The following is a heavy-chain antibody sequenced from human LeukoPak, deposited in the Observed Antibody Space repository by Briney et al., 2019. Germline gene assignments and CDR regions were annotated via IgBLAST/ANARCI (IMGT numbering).Heavy chain of an antibody. CDR2: IYYSGST. CDR1: GGSISSYY. J-gene: IGHJ4*02. D-gene: IGHD3-22*01. Sequence: SETLSLTCTVSGGSISSYYWSWIRQPPGKGLEWVGYIYYSGSTNYNPSLKSRVTISVDTSKNQFSLKLSSVTAADTAVYYCARERREGYYYDSSGYYYDYWGQGTLVTVSS. V-gene: IGHV4-59*12. CDR3: ARERREGYYYDSSGYYYDY.